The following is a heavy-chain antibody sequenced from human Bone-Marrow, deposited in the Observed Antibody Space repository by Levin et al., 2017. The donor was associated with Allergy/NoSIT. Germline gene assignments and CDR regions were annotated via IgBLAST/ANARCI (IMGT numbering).Heavy chain of an antibody. CDR3: ARSPGIAVAGQLRGDYYMDV. V-gene: IGHV3-30-3*01. CDR1: GFTFSSYA. J-gene: IGHJ6*03. D-gene: IGHD6-19*01. Sequence: GGSLRLSCAASGFTFSSYAMHWVRQAPGKGLEWVAVISYDGSNKYYADSVKGRFTISRDNSKNTLYLQMNSLRAEDTAVYYCARSPGIAVAGQLRGDYYMDVWGKGTTVTVSS. CDR2: ISYDGSNK.